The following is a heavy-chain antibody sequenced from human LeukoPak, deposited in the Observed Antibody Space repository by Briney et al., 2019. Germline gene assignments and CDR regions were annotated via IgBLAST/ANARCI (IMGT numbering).Heavy chain of an antibody. CDR1: GGSISSGGYY. Sequence: SETLSLTCTVSGGSISSGGYYWSWIRQHPGKGLEWVGYIYYSGSTYYNPSLKSRVTISVDTSKNQFSLKLSSVTAADTAVYYCARDVGIRAFDIWGQGTMVTVSS. V-gene: IGHV4-31*03. J-gene: IGHJ3*02. CDR3: ARDVGIRAFDI. D-gene: IGHD6-13*01. CDR2: IYYSGST.